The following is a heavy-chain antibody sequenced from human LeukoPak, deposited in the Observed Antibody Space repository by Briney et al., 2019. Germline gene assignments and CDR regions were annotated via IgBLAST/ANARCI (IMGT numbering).Heavy chain of an antibody. V-gene: IGHV1-2*02. CDR2: INPNSGGT. D-gene: IGHD1-26*01. CDR3: AGYSGSYLVLGTFDI. CDR1: GYTFSGYY. Sequence: ASVKVSCKASGYTFSGYYFHWVRQAPGQGLEWMGWINPNSGGTNYAQKFQGRVTMTRDTSISTAYMELSRLRSDDTAVYYCAGYSGSYLVLGTFDIRGQGTMVTVSS. J-gene: IGHJ3*02.